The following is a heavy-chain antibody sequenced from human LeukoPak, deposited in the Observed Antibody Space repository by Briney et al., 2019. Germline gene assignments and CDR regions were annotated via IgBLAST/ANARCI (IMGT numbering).Heavy chain of an antibody. V-gene: IGHV3-23*01. CDR3: ARASGSLYGDYVGAQSDY. Sequence: PGGSLRLSCAASGFTFSNYVMSWVRQAPGKGLEWVSAISYSGDTTSYTDSVKGRFTISRDNSKNTLYLHMNSLRAEDTAVYYCARASGSLYGDYVGAQSDYWGQGTLVTVSS. CDR1: GFTFSNYV. CDR2: ISYSGDTT. D-gene: IGHD4-17*01. J-gene: IGHJ4*02.